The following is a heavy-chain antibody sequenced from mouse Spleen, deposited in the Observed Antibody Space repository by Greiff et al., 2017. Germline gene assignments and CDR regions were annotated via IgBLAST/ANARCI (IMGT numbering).Heavy chain of an antibody. CDR1: GFTFSSYG. CDR3: ARHGGSQAWFAS. Sequence: EVQLVESGGDLVKPGGSLKLSCAASGFTFSSYGMSWVRQTPDKRLEWVATISSGGSYTYYPDSVKGRFTISRDNAKNTLYLQMSSLKSEDTAMYYCARHGGSQAWFASGAKGLWSLSLQ. J-gene: IGHJ3*01. V-gene: IGHV5-6*01. CDR2: ISSGGSYT.